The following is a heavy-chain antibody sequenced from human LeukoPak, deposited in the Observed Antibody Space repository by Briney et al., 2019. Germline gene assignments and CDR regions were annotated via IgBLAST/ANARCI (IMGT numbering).Heavy chain of an antibody. CDR1: GFTFSSYE. Sequence: GGSLRLSCAASGFTFSSYEMNWVRQAPGKGLEWISYISGSGSTIYYADSVKGRFTISRDNARSSLYLQLNSLRAEDTAVYYCARDRYCSSTWGQGTLVTVSS. J-gene: IGHJ5*02. V-gene: IGHV3-48*03. CDR3: ARDRYCSST. CDR2: ISGSGSTI. D-gene: IGHD2-2*01.